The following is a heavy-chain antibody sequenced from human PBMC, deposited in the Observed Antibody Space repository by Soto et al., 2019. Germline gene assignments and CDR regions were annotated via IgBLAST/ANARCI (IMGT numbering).Heavy chain of an antibody. Sequence: SETLSLTCTVSGGSISSYYWSWIRQPPGKGLEWIGYIYYSGSTNYNPSLKSRVTISVDTSKNQFSLKLSSVTAADTAVYYCARHYRPVFVLRFLEWSHMDVWGKGTTVTVSS. CDR3: ARHYRPVFVLRFLEWSHMDV. D-gene: IGHD3-3*01. V-gene: IGHV4-59*08. CDR1: GGSISSYY. CDR2: IYYSGST. J-gene: IGHJ6*03.